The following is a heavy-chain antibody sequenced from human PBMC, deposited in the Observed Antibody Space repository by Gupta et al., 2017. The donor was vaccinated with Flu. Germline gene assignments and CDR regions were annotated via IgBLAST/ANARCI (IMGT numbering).Heavy chain of an antibody. Sequence: VQLLESGGGLVRPAGSIRLCCAGSGCTFANYNMNWVRQPPGKGLEWVSSITSMNSYIYYADSVRGRFTISRDNAKNSLFLQMTSLRAEDTAVYYCARDRGLFSDSSVFSHWGQGTLVTVSS. CDR2: ITSMNSYI. CDR3: ARDRGLFSDSSVFSH. V-gene: IGHV3-21*02. CDR1: GCTFANYN. J-gene: IGHJ4*02. D-gene: IGHD3-3*02.